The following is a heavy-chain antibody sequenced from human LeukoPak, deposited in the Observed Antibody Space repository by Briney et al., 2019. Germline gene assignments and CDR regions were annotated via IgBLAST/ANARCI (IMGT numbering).Heavy chain of an antibody. CDR1: GASFSGYY. Sequence: SETLSLICAVYGASFSGYYWSWIRQPPGRGLEWIGESNHSGSTNYNPSLKSRVTISVDTSKNQFSLKLSSVTAADTAVYYCARTGGRERYFDWLPKTYFDYWGQGTLVTVSS. D-gene: IGHD3-9*01. J-gene: IGHJ4*02. CDR2: SNHSGST. CDR3: ARTGGRERYFDWLPKTYFDY. V-gene: IGHV4-34*01.